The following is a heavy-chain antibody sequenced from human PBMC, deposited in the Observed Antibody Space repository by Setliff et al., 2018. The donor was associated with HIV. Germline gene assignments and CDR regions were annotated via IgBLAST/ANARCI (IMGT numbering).Heavy chain of an antibody. CDR2: IHTSGTT. CDR3: IIAYSSGWLAPMGFDS. D-gene: IGHD6-19*01. V-gene: IGHV4-4*08. Sequence: SETLSLTCTVSGDSSSNDYWTWVRQPPGKGLEWIGNIHTSGTTKYNPSLNSRVTISVDTSKNQFSLKLSSVTAADTAVYYCIIAYSSGWLAPMGFDSWGQGTLVTVSS. J-gene: IGHJ4*02. CDR1: GDSSSNDY.